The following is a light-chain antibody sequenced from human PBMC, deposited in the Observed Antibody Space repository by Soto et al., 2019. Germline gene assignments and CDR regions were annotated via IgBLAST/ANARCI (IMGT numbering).Light chain of an antibody. CDR2: VAS. Sequence: IQLTQSPSSLSASVGDIVTIICLASQSISRYLNWYQQKPGKAPNLLIYVASSLQSEVPSRFSGSGSGTDFTLTITSLQPEDFATYYCQQSYGTPITFGQGTRLEIK. CDR3: QQSYGTPIT. J-gene: IGKJ5*01. CDR1: QSISRY. V-gene: IGKV1-39*01.